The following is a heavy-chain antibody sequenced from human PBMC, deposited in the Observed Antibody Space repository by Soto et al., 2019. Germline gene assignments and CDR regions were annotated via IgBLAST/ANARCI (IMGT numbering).Heavy chain of an antibody. V-gene: IGHV3-30-3*01. D-gene: IGHD3-10*01. CDR2: ISYDGSNK. Sequence: GGSLRLSCAASGFTFSSYAMHWVRQAPGKGLEWVAVISYDGSNKYYADSVKGRFTISRDNSKNTLYLQMNSLRAEDTAVYYCARSSWFGELLSPVDGMDVWGQGTTVTVSS. CDR1: GFTFSSYA. CDR3: ARSSWFGELLSPVDGMDV. J-gene: IGHJ6*02.